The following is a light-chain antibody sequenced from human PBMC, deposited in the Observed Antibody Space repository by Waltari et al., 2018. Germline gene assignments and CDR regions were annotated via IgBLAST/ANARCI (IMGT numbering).Light chain of an antibody. CDR2: GVS. V-gene: IGKV1-27*01. J-gene: IGKJ4*01. Sequence: DIQMTQSPSSLSASVGDRVRITCRASQGISNYLAWYQEKPGKIPKLLIYGVSSLQSGVPSRFRGSGSGTVFTLTISSLQPEDVATYYCQNYDSVPLTFGGGTKVEMK. CDR3: QNYDSVPLT. CDR1: QGISNY.